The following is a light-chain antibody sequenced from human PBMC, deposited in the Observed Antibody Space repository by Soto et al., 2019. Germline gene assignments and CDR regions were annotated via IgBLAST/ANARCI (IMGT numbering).Light chain of an antibody. Sequence: EIVLTQSPGTLSLSPGERATLSCRASQSVSNNYLAWYQQKPGQAPRLLIYGASIRATGVPATFSGSGSGTEFTLSISSLQSEHLGVYYCQQDSSWPLTFGGGTKV. V-gene: IGKV3-15*01. J-gene: IGKJ4*01. CDR3: QQDSSWPLT. CDR2: GAS. CDR1: QSVSNN.